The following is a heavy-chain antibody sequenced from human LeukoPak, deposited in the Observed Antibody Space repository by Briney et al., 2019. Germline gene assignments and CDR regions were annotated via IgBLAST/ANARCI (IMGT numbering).Heavy chain of an antibody. Sequence: GGSLRLSCPVSGFTFSSFAMSWVRQAPGRGLEWVSVISTSGESAYYADSVKGRFTISRDNSKNTLYLQMNTLRAEDTAVYYCAKGGGDYLIYYGMDVWGQGATVTVSS. CDR3: AKGGGDYLIYYGMDV. J-gene: IGHJ6*02. CDR2: ISTSGESA. D-gene: IGHD4-17*01. CDR1: GFTFSSFA. V-gene: IGHV3-23*01.